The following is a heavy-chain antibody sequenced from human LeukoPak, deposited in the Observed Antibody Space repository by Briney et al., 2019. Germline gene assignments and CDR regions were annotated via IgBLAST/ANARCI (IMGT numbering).Heavy chain of an antibody. CDR1: GYTFTDYY. Sequence: ASVKVSCKASGYTFTDYYMHWVRQAPGQGLEWMGWIDPDGGGTNYAQMFQGRVTMTRDTSISTAYMELSSLRSDDTAIYYCARVSGRSGLFEYWGEGTLVTVSS. CDR3: ARVSGRSGLFEY. V-gene: IGHV1-2*02. D-gene: IGHD3-3*01. CDR2: IDPDGGGT. J-gene: IGHJ4*02.